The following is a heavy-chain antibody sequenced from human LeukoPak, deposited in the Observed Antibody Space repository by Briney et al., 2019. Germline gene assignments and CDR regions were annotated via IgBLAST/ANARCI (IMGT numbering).Heavy chain of an antibody. CDR2: ISGSGGST. D-gene: IGHD3-22*01. J-gene: IGHJ4*02. Sequence: GGSLRLSCAASGFTFSSYAMSWVRQAPGKGLEWVSAISGSGGSTYYADSVKGRFTISRDNSKNTLYLQMNSLRAEDTAVYYCAKDEAPDYYDSSGSFDYWGQGTLVTVPS. CDR1: GFTFSSYA. CDR3: AKDEAPDYYDSSGSFDY. V-gene: IGHV3-23*01.